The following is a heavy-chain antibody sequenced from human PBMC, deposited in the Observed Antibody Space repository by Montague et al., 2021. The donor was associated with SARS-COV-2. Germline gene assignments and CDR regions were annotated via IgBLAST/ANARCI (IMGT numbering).Heavy chain of an antibody. Sequence: SLRLSCAASGFTFHDYALHWVRQAPGKGLEWVSGISWHSGTTGYADSVKGRFTISRDNANRSLYLQMNSLRAEDTALYYCVKDMARSGWYNGDDFDLWGQGTMVSVSS. CDR2: ISWHSGTT. CDR3: VKDMARSGWYNGDDFDL. D-gene: IGHD6-19*01. CDR1: GFTFHDYA. V-gene: IGHV3-9*01. J-gene: IGHJ3*01.